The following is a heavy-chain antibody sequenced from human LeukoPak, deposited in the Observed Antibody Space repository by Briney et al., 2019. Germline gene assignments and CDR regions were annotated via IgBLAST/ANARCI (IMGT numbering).Heavy chain of an antibody. CDR1: GYSISSGYY. D-gene: IGHD2-2*01. Sequence: SETLSLTCAVSGYSISSGYYWGWIRQPPGKGLEWIGSIYHSGSTYYNPSLKSRVTISVDTSKNQFSLKLSSVTAAGTAVYYCASRRYCSSTSCRDGDYWDQGTLVTVSS. J-gene: IGHJ4*02. CDR3: ASRRYCSSTSCRDGDY. CDR2: IYHSGST. V-gene: IGHV4-38-2*01.